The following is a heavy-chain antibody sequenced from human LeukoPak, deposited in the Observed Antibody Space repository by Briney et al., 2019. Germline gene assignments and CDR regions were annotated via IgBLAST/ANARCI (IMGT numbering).Heavy chain of an antibody. Sequence: GGSLRLSCAASGFTFSSHAMSWVRQAPGKGLEWVSAISGSGGSTYYADSVKGRFTISRDNSKNTLYLQMNSLRAEDTAVYYCAKGFLGGSGSYVDYWGQGTLVTVSS. CDR1: GFTFSSHA. D-gene: IGHD3-10*01. CDR3: AKGFLGGSGSYVDY. J-gene: IGHJ4*02. CDR2: ISGSGGST. V-gene: IGHV3-23*01.